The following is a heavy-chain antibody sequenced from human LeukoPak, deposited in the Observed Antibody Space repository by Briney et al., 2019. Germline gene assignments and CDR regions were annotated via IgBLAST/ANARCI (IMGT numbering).Heavy chain of an antibody. CDR2: IHYSGST. V-gene: IGHV4-59*08. CDR3: ARVSRSYYDSSGYYGFDY. J-gene: IGHJ4*02. CDR1: GGSITNYY. Sequence: SETLSLTCTVSGGSITNYYWTWIRQPPGKGLEWLGYIHYSGSTNYNPSLKSRVTISVDTSKNQFSLKLSSVTAADTAVYYCARVSRSYYDSSGYYGFDYWGQGTLVTVSS. D-gene: IGHD3-22*01.